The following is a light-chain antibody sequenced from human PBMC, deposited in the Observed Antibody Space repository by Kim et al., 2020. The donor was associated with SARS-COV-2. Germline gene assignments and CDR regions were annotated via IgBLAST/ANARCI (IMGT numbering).Light chain of an antibody. CDR1: QSVRSSY. V-gene: IGKV3-20*01. J-gene: IGKJ4*01. Sequence: LSPGERAPLSCRASQSVRSSYLAWYQQKPGQAPRLLIYGASSRATGIPDRFSGSGSGTDFTLTISRLEPEDFAVYYCQQYGSSPTFGGGTKVDIK. CDR3: QQYGSSPT. CDR2: GAS.